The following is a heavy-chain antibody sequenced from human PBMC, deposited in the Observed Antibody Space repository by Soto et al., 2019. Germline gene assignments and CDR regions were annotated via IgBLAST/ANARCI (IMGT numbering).Heavy chain of an antibody. J-gene: IGHJ5*01. Sequence: SETLSLTCTVSGGSISDDSYWCWIRQTPGKGLEWIGYIYHTGNTYYNPSLRSRVSISVDKSKSQFSLKLISVTAADTAVYFCARDEYQLRSSVCWFDSWGQGTLVTVSS. CDR2: IYHTGNT. V-gene: IGHV4-30-4*01. CDR3: ARDEYQLRSSVCWFDS. D-gene: IGHD2-2*01. CDR1: GGSISDDSY.